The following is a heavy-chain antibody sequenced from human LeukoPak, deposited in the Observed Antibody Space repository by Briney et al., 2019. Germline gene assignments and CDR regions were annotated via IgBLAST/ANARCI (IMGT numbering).Heavy chain of an antibody. V-gene: IGHV1-8*01. Sequence: ASVKVSCKASGYTFTSYDINWVRQATGQGLEWMGWMNPNSGNTGYAQKFQGRVTMTRNTSISTAYRELSSLRSEDTAVYYCARATRRLQRAEYFQHWGQGTLVTVSS. J-gene: IGHJ1*01. D-gene: IGHD5-24*01. CDR1: GYTFTSYD. CDR2: MNPNSGNT. CDR3: ARATRRLQRAEYFQH.